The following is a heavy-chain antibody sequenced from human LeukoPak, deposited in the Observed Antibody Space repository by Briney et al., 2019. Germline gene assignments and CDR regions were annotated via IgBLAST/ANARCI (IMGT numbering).Heavy chain of an antibody. CDR2: IYSGGST. CDR3: ARGYDYVWGSYGY. CDR1: GFTVSSNY. V-gene: IGHV3-66*02. Sequence: GGSLRLSCAASGFTVSSNYMSWVRQAPGKGLEWVSVIYSGGSTYYADSVKGRFTISRDNSKNTLYLQMNSLRAEDTAVYYCARGYDYVWGSYGYWGQGTPVTVSS. J-gene: IGHJ4*02. D-gene: IGHD3-16*01.